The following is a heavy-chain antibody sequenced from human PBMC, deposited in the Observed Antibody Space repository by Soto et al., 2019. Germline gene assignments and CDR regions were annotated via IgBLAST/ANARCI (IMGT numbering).Heavy chain of an antibody. CDR2: IYSGGTI. CDR3: ARGFPSMAYYGEYYFDY. Sequence: LRLSCAVSGFIVSNNYMSWIRQAPGKGLEWVSVIYSGGTIYYPDSVKGRFTISRDNSKNTLYLQMNSLRAEDTAVYYCARGFPSMAYYGEYYFDYWGRGTRVTVSS. CDR1: GFIVSNNY. J-gene: IGHJ4*02. D-gene: IGHD3-10*01. V-gene: IGHV3-53*01.